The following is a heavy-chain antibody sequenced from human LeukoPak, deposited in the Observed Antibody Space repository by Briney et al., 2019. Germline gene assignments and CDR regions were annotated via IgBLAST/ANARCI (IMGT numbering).Heavy chain of an antibody. Sequence: GGSLRLSCAASGFTFSSYEMNWVRQAPGKGLEWVSYISSSGSTIYYADSVKGRFTISRDNAKNSLYLQMNSLRAEDTAVYYCARNHHYYYVMVVWGQGTTVTVSS. D-gene: IGHD1-14*01. CDR3: ARNHHYYYVMVV. CDR1: GFTFSSYE. CDR2: ISSSGSTI. J-gene: IGHJ6*02. V-gene: IGHV3-48*03.